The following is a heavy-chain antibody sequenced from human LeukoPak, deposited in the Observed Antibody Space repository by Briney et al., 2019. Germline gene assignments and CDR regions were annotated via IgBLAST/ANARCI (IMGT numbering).Heavy chain of an antibody. Sequence: GASVKVSCKASGYTFTSYGISWVRQAPGQGLEWMGWISAYNGNTNYAQKLQGRVTMTTDTSTSTAYMELRSLRSDDTAVYYCARPRRWLVQGGFDYWGQGTLVTVSS. D-gene: IGHD6-19*01. CDR1: GYTFTSYG. V-gene: IGHV1-18*01. CDR2: ISAYNGNT. J-gene: IGHJ4*02. CDR3: ARPRRWLVQGGFDY.